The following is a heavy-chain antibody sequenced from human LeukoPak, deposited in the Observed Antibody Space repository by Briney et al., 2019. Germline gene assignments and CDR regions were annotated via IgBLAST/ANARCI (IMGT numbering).Heavy chain of an antibody. V-gene: IGHV4-4*07. CDR1: GGSISSYY. CDR2: IYTSGST. CDR3: ARRYCSSTSCWWDWFDP. D-gene: IGHD2-2*01. J-gene: IGHJ5*02. Sequence: SETLSLTCTVSGGSISSYYWSWIRQPAGKGQEWIGRIYTSGSTNYNPSLKSRVTMSVDTSKNQFSLKLSSVTAADTAVYYCARRYCSSTSCWWDWFDPWGQGTLVTVSS.